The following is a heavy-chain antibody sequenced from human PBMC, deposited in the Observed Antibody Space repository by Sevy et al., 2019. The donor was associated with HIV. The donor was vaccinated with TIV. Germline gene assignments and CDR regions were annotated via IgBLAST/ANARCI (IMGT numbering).Heavy chain of an antibody. CDR2: IKSKADGGTT. D-gene: IGHD3-10*01. CDR3: TSLGGLLWFRAEGAEYFQH. V-gene: IGHV3-15*01. CDR1: GFTFSNAW. Sequence: GGSLRLSCAASGFTFSNAWMSWVRQAPGKGLEWVGRIKSKADGGTTDYAAPVKGRFTNPRDDSKNTLYLQMNSLKTADAAVYYCTSLGGLLWFRAEGAEYFQHWGQGTLVTVSS. J-gene: IGHJ1*01.